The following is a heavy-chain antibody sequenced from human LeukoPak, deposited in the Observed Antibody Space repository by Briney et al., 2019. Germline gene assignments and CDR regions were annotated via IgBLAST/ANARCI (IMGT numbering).Heavy chain of an antibody. CDR3: ARDGGIAARTPNYYYYGMDV. Sequence: GFSVKVSCKASGGTFSSYAISWVRQAPGQGLEWMGGIIPIFGTANYAQKFQGRVTITADGSTSTAYMELSSLRSEDTAVYYCARDGGIAARTPNYYYYGMDVWGQGTTVTVSS. CDR1: GGTFSSYA. J-gene: IGHJ6*02. V-gene: IGHV1-69*01. D-gene: IGHD6-6*01. CDR2: IIPIFGTA.